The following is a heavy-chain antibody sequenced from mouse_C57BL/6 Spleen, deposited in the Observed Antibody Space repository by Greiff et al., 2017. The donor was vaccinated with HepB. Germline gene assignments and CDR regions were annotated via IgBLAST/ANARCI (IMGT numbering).Heavy chain of an antibody. CDR2: INPSSGYT. J-gene: IGHJ4*01. CDR1: GYTFTSYT. D-gene: IGHD4-1*01. CDR3: ARYPNWAGDMDY. Sequence: QVQLQESGAELARPGASVKMSCKASGYTFTSYTMHWVKQRPGQGLEWIGYINPSSGYTKYKQKFKDKATLTADKSSSTAYMQLSSLTSEDSAVYYGARYPNWAGDMDYWGQGTSVTVSS. V-gene: IGHV1-4*01.